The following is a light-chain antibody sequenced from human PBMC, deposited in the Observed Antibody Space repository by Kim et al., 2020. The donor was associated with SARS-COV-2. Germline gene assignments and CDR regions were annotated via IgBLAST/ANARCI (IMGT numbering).Light chain of an antibody. J-gene: IGLJ1*01. CDR2: DVS. V-gene: IGLV2-14*03. CDR3: SSYTSSNNYV. CDR1: SSDIGGYNY. Sequence: GQAITISCPGTSSDIGGYNYGSWYQHHPGKPPKLMIYDVSKRPSGVSNRFSGSKSGNTASLTISGLQAEDEADYYCSSYTSSNNYVFGTGTKVTVL.